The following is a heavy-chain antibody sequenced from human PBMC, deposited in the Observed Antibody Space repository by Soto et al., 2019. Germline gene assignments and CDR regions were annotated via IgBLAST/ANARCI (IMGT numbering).Heavy chain of an antibody. CDR1: GGTFSSYA. D-gene: IGHD6-6*01. CDR2: IIPIFGTA. V-gene: IGHV1-69*13. Sequence: SVKVSCKASGGTFSSYAISWVRQAPGQGLEWMGGIIPIFGTANYAQKFQGRVTITADESTSTAYMELSSLRSEDTAVYYCARDLLKYRSSSGGMDVSGQGTRVTLSS. J-gene: IGHJ6*02. CDR3: ARDLLKYRSSSGGMDV.